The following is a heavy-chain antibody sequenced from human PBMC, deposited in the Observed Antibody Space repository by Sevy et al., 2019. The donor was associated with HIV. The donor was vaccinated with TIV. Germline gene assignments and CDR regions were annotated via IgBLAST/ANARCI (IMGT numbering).Heavy chain of an antibody. CDR1: GFTFSGAW. J-gene: IGHJ3*01. CDR2: IRNNNEGGTV. D-gene: IGHD3-22*01. V-gene: IGHV3-15*01. Sequence: GGSLRLSCAAFGFTFSGAWMNWVRQAPGKGLEWVGRIRNNNEGGTVELAAPVQGRFSISRDDSRSMVYLQMNSLRTEDTAVYYCTTDWGSVYSYVRAFDVWGRGTMVTVSS. CDR3: TTDWGSVYSYVRAFDV.